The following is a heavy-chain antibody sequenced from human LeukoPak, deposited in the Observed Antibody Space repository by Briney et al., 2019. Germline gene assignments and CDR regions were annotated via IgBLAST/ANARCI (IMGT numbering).Heavy chain of an antibody. CDR3: ARVLVVAQRFWYFDL. V-gene: IGHV4-59*01. CDR2: IYYSGST. CDR1: GFTFSSYA. Sequence: GSLRLSCAASGFTFSSYAMNWVRQAPGKGLEWIGYIYYSGSTNYNPSLKSRVTISVDTSKNQFSLKLSSVTAADTAVYYCARVLVVAQRFWYFDLWGRGTLVTVSS. J-gene: IGHJ2*01. D-gene: IGHD3-22*01.